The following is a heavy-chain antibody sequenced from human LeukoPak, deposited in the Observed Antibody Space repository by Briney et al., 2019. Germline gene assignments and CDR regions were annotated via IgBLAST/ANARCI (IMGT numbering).Heavy chain of an antibody. D-gene: IGHD1-7*01. CDR2: IIPILGIA. J-gene: IGHJ4*02. V-gene: IGHV1-69*04. CDR1: GGTFTNYA. Sequence: ASVKVSCKASGGTFTNYAVTWVRQAPGQGLEWMGRIIPILGIANYAQRFQGRVTLTADRSTSTAYMELSSLRSEDTAVYYCAERGGTDANDYWGQGTLVTVSS. CDR3: AERGGTDANDY.